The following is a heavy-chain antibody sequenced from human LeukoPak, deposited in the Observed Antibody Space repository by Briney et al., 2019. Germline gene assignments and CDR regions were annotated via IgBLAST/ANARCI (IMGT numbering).Heavy chain of an antibody. CDR1: GFTFSSYA. J-gene: IGHJ5*02. D-gene: IGHD2-15*01. CDR2: ISYDGSNK. V-gene: IGHV3-30*04. Sequence: GGSLRLSCAASGFTFSSYAMHWVRQAPGKGLEWVAVISYDGSNKYYADSVKGRFTISRDNSKNTLFLQMNSLRAGDTAVYYCARGRILTTCLDPWGQGTLVTVSS. CDR3: ARGRILTTCLDP.